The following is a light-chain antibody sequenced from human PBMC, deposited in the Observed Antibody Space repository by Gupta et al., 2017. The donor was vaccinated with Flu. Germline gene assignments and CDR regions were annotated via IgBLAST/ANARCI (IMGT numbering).Light chain of an antibody. CDR1: SSNIGNNY. J-gene: IGLJ3*02. CDR3: GTWDSSLSAWV. CDR2: ENN. V-gene: IGLV1-51*02. Sequence: SVLTQPPSVSAAPGQKATISCSGGSSNIGNNYVSWYQQRPGTAPKLLIYENNKRPSGIPDRFSGSKSGTSTTLGITGLQTGDEADYYCGTWDSSLSAWVFGGGTKLTVL.